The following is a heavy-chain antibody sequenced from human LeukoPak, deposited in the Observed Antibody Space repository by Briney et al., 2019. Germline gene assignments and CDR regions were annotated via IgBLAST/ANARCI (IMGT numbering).Heavy chain of an antibody. J-gene: IGHJ4*02. CDR1: GYSFTSYW. Sequence: GESLKISCKGSGYSFTSYWIGWVRQMPGKGLEWMGIIYPGDSDTRYSPSFQGQVTISADKSISTAYLQWNSLKASDTAMYYCARRLAYSGYDSYYFDYWGQGTLVTVSS. D-gene: IGHD5-12*01. CDR2: IYPGDSDT. CDR3: ARRLAYSGYDSYYFDY. V-gene: IGHV5-51*01.